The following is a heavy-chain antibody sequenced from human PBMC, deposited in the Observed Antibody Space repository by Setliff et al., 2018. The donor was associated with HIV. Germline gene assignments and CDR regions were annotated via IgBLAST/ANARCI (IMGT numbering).Heavy chain of an antibody. Sequence: SETLSLTCVVSGGSISSSNWWSWVRQPPGKGLEWIGEMYHSGSTKYNPSLKSRVTISVDKSKNQVSLKLNSVTAADTAVYYCARRGYYDSSSYNDAFDIWGQGTMVTVS. CDR2: MYHSGST. CDR1: GGSISSSNW. J-gene: IGHJ3*02. D-gene: IGHD3-22*01. V-gene: IGHV4-4*02. CDR3: ARRGYYDSSSYNDAFDI.